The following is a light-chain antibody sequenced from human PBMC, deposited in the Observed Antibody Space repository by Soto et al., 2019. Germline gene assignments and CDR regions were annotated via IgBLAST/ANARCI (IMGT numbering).Light chain of an antibody. CDR2: LNSDGSH. Sequence: QSVLTQSPSASASLGASVTLTCTLSTGHSSYAIAWHQQQPEKGPRYLMKLNSDGSHSKGDGIPDRFSGSSSGAERYLTISSLQSEDEAEYYCQTWGTGPLDVVFGGGTTLTVL. V-gene: IGLV4-69*01. J-gene: IGLJ2*01. CDR3: QTWGTGPLDVV. CDR1: TGHSSYA.